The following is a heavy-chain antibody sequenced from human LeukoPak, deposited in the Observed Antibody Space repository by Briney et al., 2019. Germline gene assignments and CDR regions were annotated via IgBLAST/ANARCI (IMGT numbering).Heavy chain of an antibody. V-gene: IGHV1-2*02. J-gene: IGHJ6*03. CDR3: ARESAHYYGSGSYSKGDYYYYYMDV. Sequence: ASVKVSCKASGYTFTGYYMHWVRQAPGQGLEWMGWINPNSGGTNYAQKFQGRVTMTRDTSISTAYMELSRLRSDDTAVYYCARESAHYYGSGSYSKGDYYYYYMDVWGKGTTVTISS. D-gene: IGHD3-10*01. CDR1: GYTFTGYY. CDR2: INPNSGGT.